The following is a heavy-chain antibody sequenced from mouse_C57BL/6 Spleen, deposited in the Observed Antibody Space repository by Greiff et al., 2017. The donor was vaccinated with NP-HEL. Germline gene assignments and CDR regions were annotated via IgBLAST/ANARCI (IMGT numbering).Heavy chain of an antibody. CDR2: INPNNGGT. D-gene: IGHD2-1*01. CDR1: GYTFTDYY. J-gene: IGHJ1*03. Sequence: EVQLQQSGPELVKPGASVKISCKASGYTFTDYYMNWVKQSHGKSLEWIGDINPNNGGTSYNQKFKGKATLTVDKSSSTAYMELRSLTSEDSAVYYCARSYGNPHYWYFDVWGTGTTVTVSS. V-gene: IGHV1-26*01. CDR3: ARSYGNPHYWYFDV.